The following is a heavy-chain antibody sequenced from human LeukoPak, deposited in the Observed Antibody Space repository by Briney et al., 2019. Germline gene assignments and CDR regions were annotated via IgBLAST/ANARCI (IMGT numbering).Heavy chain of an antibody. J-gene: IGHJ4*02. D-gene: IGHD3-22*01. Sequence: GASVKVSCKASGYTFTSYGISWVRQAPGQGLEWMGWISAYNGNTNYAQKLQGRVTMTTDTSTSTAYMELRSLRSDDTAVYYCARDFVAYYYDSSGLAESGGEVYYFDYWGQGTLVTVSS. CDR1: GYTFTSYG. CDR2: ISAYNGNT. V-gene: IGHV1-18*01. CDR3: ARDFVAYYYDSSGLAESGGEVYYFDY.